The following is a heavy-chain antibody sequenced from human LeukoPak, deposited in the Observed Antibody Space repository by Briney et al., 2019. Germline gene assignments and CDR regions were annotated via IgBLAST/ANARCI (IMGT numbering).Heavy chain of an antibody. Sequence: SETLSLTCTVSGGSISSGGYYWSWIRQHPGKGLEWVGEINHSGSTNYNPSLKSRVTISVDTSKNQFSLKLSSVTAADTAVYYCARLQSRSYRFDYWGQGTLVTVSS. CDR2: INHSGST. J-gene: IGHJ4*02. V-gene: IGHV4-39*07. CDR3: ARLQSRSYRFDY. CDR1: GGSISSGGYY. D-gene: IGHD1-26*01.